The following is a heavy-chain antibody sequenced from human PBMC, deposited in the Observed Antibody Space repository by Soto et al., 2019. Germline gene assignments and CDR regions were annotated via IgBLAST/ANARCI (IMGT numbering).Heavy chain of an antibody. CDR3: ASSHIVVVTAIPSWFAP. D-gene: IGHD2-21*02. J-gene: IGHJ5*02. CDR2: IIPIFGKA. V-gene: IGHV1-69*06. CDR1: GYTFNSYA. Sequence: SGEGSYKASGYTFNSYAISWVRQAPGQGLESMGAIIPIFGKANYAQKFQGRVTITADKSTSTAYMELRSLRSEDTAVYYCASSHIVVVTAIPSWFAPWGQGTLVPASS.